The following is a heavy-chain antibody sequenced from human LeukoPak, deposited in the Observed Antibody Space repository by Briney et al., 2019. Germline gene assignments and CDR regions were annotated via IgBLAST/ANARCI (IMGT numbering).Heavy chain of an antibody. D-gene: IGHD6-19*01. J-gene: IGHJ3*02. CDR1: GFTFSTYA. CDR3: ARDQWLVHKNAAFDI. CDR2: ISGSATGSVTT. Sequence: GGSLRLSCAASGFTFSTYAMNWVRQAPGKGLEWVSAISGSATGSVTTYYTDSVKGRFTISRDNSKNSLYLQMNSLRAEDTAVYYCARDQWLVHKNAAFDIWGQGTMVTVSS. V-gene: IGHV3-23*01.